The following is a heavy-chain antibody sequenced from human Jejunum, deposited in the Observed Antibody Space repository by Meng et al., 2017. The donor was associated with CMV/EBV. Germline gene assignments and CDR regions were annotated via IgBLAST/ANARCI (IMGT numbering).Heavy chain of an antibody. CDR1: RYD. J-gene: IGHJ4*02. D-gene: IGHD3-22*01. Sequence: RYDMHWVRQAPGKGLEWVALTRYDGRHSYNADSVRGRFTISRDNSKNTLYLQMNRLRPEDTAVYYCAKERRLGSTYYFDSSGYYFDSWGQGSLVTVSS. CDR3: AKERRLGSTYYFDSSGYYFDS. CDR2: TRYDGRHS. V-gene: IGHV3-30*02.